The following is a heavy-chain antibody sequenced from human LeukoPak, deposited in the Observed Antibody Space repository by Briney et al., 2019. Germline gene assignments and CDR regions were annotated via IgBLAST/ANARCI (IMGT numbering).Heavy chain of an antibody. Sequence: SVKVSCKASGGTFSSYAISWVRQAPGQGLEWMGRIIPIFGTANYAQKFEGRVTITTDESTSTAYMELSSLRSEDAAVYYCASERGTIAAAGRNWGQGTLVTVSS. J-gene: IGHJ4*02. V-gene: IGHV1-69*05. CDR3: ASERGTIAAAGRN. CDR1: GGTFSSYA. D-gene: IGHD6-13*01. CDR2: IIPIFGTA.